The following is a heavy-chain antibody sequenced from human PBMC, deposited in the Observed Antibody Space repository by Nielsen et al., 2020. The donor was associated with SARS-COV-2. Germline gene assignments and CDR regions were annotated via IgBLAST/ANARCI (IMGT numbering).Heavy chain of an antibody. J-gene: IGHJ4*02. Sequence: SETLSLTCSVSGASIRRGDYYWSWICQPPGAGLEWIASYYSGTTYYDPSLKSRLTLSVDTSRNQLSLRLSSVTAADSAVYFCAARDYYGSTAVAFWGQGTLVTVSS. D-gene: IGHD3-10*01. CDR3: AARDYYGSTAVAF. CDR2: YYSGTT. CDR1: GASIRRGDYY. V-gene: IGHV4-30-4*01.